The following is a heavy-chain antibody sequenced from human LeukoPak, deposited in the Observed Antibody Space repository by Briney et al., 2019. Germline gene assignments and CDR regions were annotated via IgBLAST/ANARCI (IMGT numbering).Heavy chain of an antibody. CDR3: ARAKYDSSRYYYRGSDT. V-gene: IGHV3-11*04. Sequence: GGSLRLSCAASGFTFSDYYMGWIRQAPGKGLEWVSYITNNGNKIYYADSVKGRFTMSRDNAKMSLYLQMNSLRADDTSVYYCARAKYDSSRYYYRGSDTWGQGTMVTVSP. J-gene: IGHJ3*02. CDR2: ITNNGNKI. D-gene: IGHD3-22*01. CDR1: GFTFSDYY.